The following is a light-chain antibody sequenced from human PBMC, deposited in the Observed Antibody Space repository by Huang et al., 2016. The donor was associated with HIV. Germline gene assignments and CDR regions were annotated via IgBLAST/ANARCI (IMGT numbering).Light chain of an antibody. CDR1: KSVLYKSDKRNY. J-gene: IGKJ2*01. CDR3: QQYFSTPT. CDR2: WAS. V-gene: IGKV4-1*01. Sequence: IVMTQSPESLSVSLGERAPINCKSSKSVLYKSDKRNYVAWYQENPGQSPKVLMYWASTRQAGVPDRFRGSGSGTNFTLTIDSFQAEDVALYYCQQYFSTPTFGLGTKLEI.